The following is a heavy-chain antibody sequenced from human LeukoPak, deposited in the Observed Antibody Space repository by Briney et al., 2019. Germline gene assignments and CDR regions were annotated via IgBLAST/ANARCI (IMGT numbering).Heavy chain of an antibody. CDR3: AKAGSWYGRAIDY. Sequence: PGRSLRLSCAASGFTFSSYGMHWVRQAPGKGLEWVAVTSYDGSNKYYVDSVKGRFTISRENSKNTLYLQMNSLRAEDTAVYYCAKAGSWYGRAIDYWGQGTLVTVSS. D-gene: IGHD6-13*01. J-gene: IGHJ4*02. V-gene: IGHV3-30*18. CDR2: TSYDGSNK. CDR1: GFTFSSYG.